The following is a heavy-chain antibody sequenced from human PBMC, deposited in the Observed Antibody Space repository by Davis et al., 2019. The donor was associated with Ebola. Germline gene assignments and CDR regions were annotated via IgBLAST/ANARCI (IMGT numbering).Heavy chain of an antibody. Sequence: SETLSLTCTVSGGSISSSSYYWGWIRQPPGKGLEWIGSIYYSGSTYYNPSLKSRVTISVDTSKNQFSLKLSSVTAADTAVYYCARPSEGNLREYYFDYWGQGTLVTVSS. V-gene: IGHV4-39*01. J-gene: IGHJ4*02. CDR1: GGSISSSSYY. D-gene: IGHD3-10*01. CDR2: IYYSGST. CDR3: ARPSEGNLREYYFDY.